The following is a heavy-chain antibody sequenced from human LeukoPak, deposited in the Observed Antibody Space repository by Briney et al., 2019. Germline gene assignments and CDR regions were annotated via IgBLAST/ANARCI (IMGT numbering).Heavy chain of an antibody. Sequence: GSLRLSCAASGFAVSNYYMTWIRQAPGKGLEWMGHFYTSGSTNYNPSLKSRVTMSIDTSKNQFSLKLTSVSAADTALYYCAREWVFGVALDWIDPWGQGTLVTVSS. CDR2: FYTSGST. CDR3: AREWVFGVALDWIDP. J-gene: IGHJ5*02. CDR1: GFAVSNYY. D-gene: IGHD3-3*01. V-gene: IGHV4-4*08.